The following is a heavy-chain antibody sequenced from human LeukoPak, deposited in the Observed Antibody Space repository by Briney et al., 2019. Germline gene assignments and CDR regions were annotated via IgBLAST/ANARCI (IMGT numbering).Heavy chain of an antibody. J-gene: IGHJ5*02. D-gene: IGHD6-19*01. CDR3: ARSDGYSSGCFDP. Sequence: SQTLSFTCTVSGGSISSGSYYWSWIRQPAGKGLEWIGRIYTSGSTNYNPSLKSRVTISVDTSKNQFSLKLSSVTAADTAVYYCARSDGYSSGCFDPWGQGTLVTVSS. CDR1: GGSISSGSYY. V-gene: IGHV4-61*02. CDR2: IYTSGST.